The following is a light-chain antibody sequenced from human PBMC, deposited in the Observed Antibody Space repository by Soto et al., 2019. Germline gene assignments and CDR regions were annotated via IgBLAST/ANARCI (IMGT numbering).Light chain of an antibody. V-gene: IGKV1-5*03. J-gene: IGKJ1*01. Sequence: DITMTQSPSTLSASVGDRDTINCRASQTISSWLAWYQQKPGKAPKLLIYKASTLKSGVPSRFSGSGSGTEFTLTISSLQPDDFATYYCQHYNSYSEAFGQGTKVDI. CDR1: QTISSW. CDR2: KAS. CDR3: QHYNSYSEA.